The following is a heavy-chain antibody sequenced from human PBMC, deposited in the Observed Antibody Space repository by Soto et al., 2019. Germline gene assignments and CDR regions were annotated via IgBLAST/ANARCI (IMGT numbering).Heavy chain of an antibody. J-gene: IGHJ4*02. V-gene: IGHV3-33*01. D-gene: IGHD5-18*01. CDR1: GFTFSTYG. Sequence: GGSLRLSCAASGFTFSTYGMHWVRQAPGKGLEWVAVIWYDGSNKYYADSVKGRFTTSRDNSNNTLYLQRNSLRAEDTAVYYCARSPAGYSYGYGADYWGQGTLVTVSS. CDR3: ARSPAGYSYGYGADY. CDR2: IWYDGSNK.